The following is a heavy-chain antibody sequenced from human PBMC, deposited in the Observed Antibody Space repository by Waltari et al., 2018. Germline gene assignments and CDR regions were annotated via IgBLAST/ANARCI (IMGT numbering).Heavy chain of an antibody. J-gene: IGHJ6*02. V-gene: IGHV1-3*01. CDR3: ARNPSSPRNYYYYYGMDV. D-gene: IGHD6-6*01. CDR1: GYTFTSYA. Sequence: QVQLVQSGAEVKKPGASVKVSCKASGYTFTSYAMHWVRQAPGQRIEWMGWINAGKGNTKYSQKFQGRVTITRDTSASTAYMELSSLRSEDTAVYYCARNPSSPRNYYYYYGMDVWGQGTTVTVSS. CDR2: INAGKGNT.